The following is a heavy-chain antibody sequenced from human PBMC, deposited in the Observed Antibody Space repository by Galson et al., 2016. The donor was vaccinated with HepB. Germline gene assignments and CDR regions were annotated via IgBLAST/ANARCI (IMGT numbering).Heavy chain of an antibody. D-gene: IGHD3-10*01. J-gene: IGHJ3*01. V-gene: IGHV3-48*01. CDR2: ISGSGFAM. Sequence: SLRLSCAASGFTFRSYGMNWVRQAPGKGLEWVSYISGSGFAMHSADSVKGRFTISRDNGRNSLYLQMNSLRAEDTAVYYCARDWGWFEDRPDAFDLWGHGTMVTVSS. CDR3: ARDWGWFEDRPDAFDL. CDR1: GFTFRSYG.